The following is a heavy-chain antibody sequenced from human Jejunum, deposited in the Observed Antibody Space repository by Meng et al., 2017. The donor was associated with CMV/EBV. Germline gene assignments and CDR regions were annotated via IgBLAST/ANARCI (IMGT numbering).Heavy chain of an antibody. J-gene: IGHJ1*01. Sequence: VQLVESGGGLVVPGGSVTLSCAASGLRFTNAWMSWVRQAPGKDLEWVGRIRSKDAGGTSDYAAPVKGRFTISRDDSKNMLYLQMNSLKSEDTAVYYCAHYGAAEYFQDWGQGTLVTVAS. CDR1: GLRFTNAW. CDR3: AHYGAAEYFQD. CDR2: IRSKDAGGTS. D-gene: IGHD4-17*01. V-gene: IGHV3-15*01.